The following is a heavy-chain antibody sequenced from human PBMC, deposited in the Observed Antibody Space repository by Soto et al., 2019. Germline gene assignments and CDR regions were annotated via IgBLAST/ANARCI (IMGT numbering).Heavy chain of an antibody. D-gene: IGHD3-22*01. V-gene: IGHV3-72*01. CDR2: SRDKLEGNST. Sequence: GSLTPSCARASFTLTDHYTDWVRRAPRNGLEWGGRSRDKLEGNSTAYAASAKDRFTTSADESKNSAYLQINGLKTEDTDFYYCVRGAYFSDIRDYTCCLDYWGHGTMVTVSS. CDR1: SFTLTDHY. CDR3: VRGAYFSDIRDYTCCLDY. J-gene: IGHJ4*01.